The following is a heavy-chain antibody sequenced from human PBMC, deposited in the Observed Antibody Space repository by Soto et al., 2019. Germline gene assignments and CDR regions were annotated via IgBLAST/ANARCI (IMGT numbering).Heavy chain of an antibody. J-gene: IGHJ4*02. Sequence: ASVKVCCKASGYTFTSYGISWVRQAPGQGLEWMGWISAHNGNTKYAQKLQGRVTMTTDTSTSTAYMELRSLRSDDTAVYYCARDLSYGLCDYWGQGTLVTVPQ. CDR3: ARDLSYGLCDY. V-gene: IGHV1-18*01. CDR2: ISAHNGNT. D-gene: IGHD5-18*01. CDR1: GYTFTSYG.